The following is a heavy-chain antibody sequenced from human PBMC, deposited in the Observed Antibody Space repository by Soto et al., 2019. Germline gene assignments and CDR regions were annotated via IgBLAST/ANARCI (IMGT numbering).Heavy chain of an antibody. D-gene: IGHD3-10*01. CDR3: ARVGENWLDP. Sequence: SETLSLTCTVSGGSISSGGYYWSWIRQHPGKGLEWIGYIYYSGSTYYNPSLKSRVTISVDTSKNQFSLKLSSVTAADTAVYYSARVGENWLDPCGEGTLLTVYS. CDR1: GGSISSGGYY. J-gene: IGHJ5*02. V-gene: IGHV4-31*03. CDR2: IYYSGST.